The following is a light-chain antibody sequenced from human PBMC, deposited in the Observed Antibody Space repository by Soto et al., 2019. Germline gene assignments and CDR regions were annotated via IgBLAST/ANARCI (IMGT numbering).Light chain of an antibody. CDR3: QQYNCYSYT. J-gene: IGKJ2*01. Sequence: DTQMTQSPSTLSASVGDRVTITCRASQSIGSWMAWYQQIPGKAPKLLIFDASTLQSGVPSRFSGSGSGTEFTLTISSLHPDDFATYYCQQYNCYSYTFGQGTTLEI. CDR2: DAS. CDR1: QSIGSW. V-gene: IGKV1-5*01.